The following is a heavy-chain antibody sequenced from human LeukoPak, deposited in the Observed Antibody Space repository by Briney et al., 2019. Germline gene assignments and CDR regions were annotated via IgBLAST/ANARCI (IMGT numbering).Heavy chain of an antibody. J-gene: IGHJ4*02. CDR3: ANTPSGYSYGYAEDY. CDR1: GFTFRSYA. V-gene: IGHV3-23*01. Sequence: GRSLRLSCAASGFTFRSYAMSWVRQAPGKGLEWVSAISGSGGSTYYADSVKGRFTISRDNSKNTLYLQMNSLRAEDTAVYYCANTPSGYSYGYAEDYWGQGTLVTVSS. D-gene: IGHD5-18*01. CDR2: ISGSGGST.